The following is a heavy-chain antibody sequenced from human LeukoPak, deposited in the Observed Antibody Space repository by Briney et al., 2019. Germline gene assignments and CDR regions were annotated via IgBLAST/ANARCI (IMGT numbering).Heavy chain of an antibody. V-gene: IGHV3-23*01. CDR3: AKDITMVRGVIISPDAFDI. CDR2: ISGSSGST. J-gene: IGHJ3*02. D-gene: IGHD3-10*01. CDR1: GFTFSSYA. Sequence: GGSLRLSCAASGFTFSSYAMSWVRQAPGEGLEWVSAISGSSGSTYYADSVKGRFTISRDNSKNTLYLQMNSLRAEDTAVYYCAKDITMVRGVIISPDAFDIWGQGTMVTVSS.